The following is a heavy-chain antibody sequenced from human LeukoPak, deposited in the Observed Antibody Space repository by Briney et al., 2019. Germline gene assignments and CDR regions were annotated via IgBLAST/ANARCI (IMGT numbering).Heavy chain of an antibody. Sequence: GASVKVSCKASGYTFTSYYMHWVRQAPGQGLEWMGIINPSGGSTSYAQKFQGRVTMTRDTSTSTVYMELRSLRSEDTAAYYCARSIAARLGAIYYWGQGTLVTVSS. CDR1: GYTFTSYY. V-gene: IGHV1-46*01. CDR2: INPSGGST. D-gene: IGHD6-6*01. J-gene: IGHJ4*02. CDR3: ARSIAARLGAIYY.